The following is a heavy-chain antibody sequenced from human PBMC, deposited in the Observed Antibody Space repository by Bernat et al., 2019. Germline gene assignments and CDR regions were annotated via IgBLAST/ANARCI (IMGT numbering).Heavy chain of an antibody. CDR2: IYYSGNT. V-gene: IGHV4-39*01. J-gene: IGHJ4*02. CDR3: ARHGNVVVVPTAPGFDY. Sequence: QLQLQESGPGLVKPSETLSLTCTVSGGSISSSGHFWGWIRQPPGKGLEWIGSIYYSGNTYYNPSLLSRVTISVDTSKNQFSLKLNSVTAADTALYYCARHGNVVVVPTAPGFDYWGQGTLVTVSS. D-gene: IGHD2-2*01. CDR1: GGSISSSGHF.